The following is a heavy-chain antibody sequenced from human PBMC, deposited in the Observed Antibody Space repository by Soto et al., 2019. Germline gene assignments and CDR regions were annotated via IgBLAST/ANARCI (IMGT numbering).Heavy chain of an antibody. Sequence: GGSLRLSCAASGFTFSSYGMHWVRQAPGKGLEWVAVIWYDGSNKYYADSVKGRFTISRDNSKNTLYLQMNSLRAEDTAVYYCARSTEPDAFDIWGQGTMVTVSS. CDR1: GFTFSSYG. D-gene: IGHD4-17*01. CDR2: IWYDGSNK. J-gene: IGHJ3*02. CDR3: ARSTEPDAFDI. V-gene: IGHV3-33*01.